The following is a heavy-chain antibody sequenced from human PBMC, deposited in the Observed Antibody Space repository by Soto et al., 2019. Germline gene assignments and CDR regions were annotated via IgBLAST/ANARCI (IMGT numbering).Heavy chain of an antibody. D-gene: IGHD1-26*01. CDR3: ARVGATKRGFGY. J-gene: IGHJ4*02. CDR2: MNPNSGNT. CDR1: GYTSTSYD. V-gene: IGHV1-8*01. Sequence: ASVKVSCKASGYTSTSYDINWVRQATGQGLEWMGWMNPNSGNTGYAQKFQGRVTMTRNTSISTAYMELSSLRSEDTAVYYCARVGATKRGFGYWGQGTLVTVSS.